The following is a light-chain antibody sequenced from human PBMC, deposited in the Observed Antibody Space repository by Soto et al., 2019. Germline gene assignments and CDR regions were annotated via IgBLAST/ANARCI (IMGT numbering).Light chain of an antibody. J-gene: IGLJ2*01. Sequence: QSVLTQPPSVSAAPGQKVTISCSGSSSNIGKNYVSWYQQLPGTAPKLLIYESNERASGIRDRFSGSKSGTSATLGITGLQTGDEADYYCGTWDSRLSAVVFGGGTKLTVL. V-gene: IGLV1-51*02. CDR3: GTWDSRLSAVV. CDR1: SSNIGKNY. CDR2: ESN.